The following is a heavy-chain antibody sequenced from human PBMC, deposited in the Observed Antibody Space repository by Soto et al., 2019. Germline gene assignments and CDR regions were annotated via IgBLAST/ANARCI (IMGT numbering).Heavy chain of an antibody. Sequence: QVQLVESGGGVVQPGRSLRLSCAASGFTFSTYTMHWVRQAPGKGLEWVALISYDGSNQYYADSVRGRFTISRDNSKNTVFLQMSSLRSEDTATYYCAKGGYAGVYYGGGHFDYWGQGTLVTVSS. D-gene: IGHD1-26*01. CDR3: AKGGYAGVYYGGGHFDY. V-gene: IGHV3-30*18. J-gene: IGHJ4*02. CDR1: GFTFSTYT. CDR2: ISYDGSNQ.